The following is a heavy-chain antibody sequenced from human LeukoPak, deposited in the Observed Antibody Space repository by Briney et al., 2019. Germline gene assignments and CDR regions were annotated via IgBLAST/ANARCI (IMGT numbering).Heavy chain of an antibody. CDR1: GGTFSSYA. D-gene: IGHD6-13*01. CDR2: IIPIFGTA. V-gene: IGHV1-69*06. Sequence: ASVKVSCKASGGTFSSYAISWVRQAPGQGLEWMGGIIPIFGTANYAQKFQGRVTITADKSTSTAYMELSSLRSEDTAVYYCARRRGEAAAGTSYYYYMDVWGKGTTVTVSS. J-gene: IGHJ6*03. CDR3: ARRRGEAAAGTSYYYYMDV.